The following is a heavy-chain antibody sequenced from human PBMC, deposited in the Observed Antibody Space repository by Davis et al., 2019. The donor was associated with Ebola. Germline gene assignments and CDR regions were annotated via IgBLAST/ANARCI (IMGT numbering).Heavy chain of an antibody. CDR3: ARGGYCSGGSCRLRSDWFDP. CDR2: IYPGDSDT. Sequence: GESLKISCKGSGYSFTSYWIGWVRQMPGKGLEWMAIIYPGDSDTRYSPSFQGQVTISADKSISTAYLQWSSLKASDTAMYYCARGGYCSGGSCRLRSDWFDPWGQGTLVTVSS. J-gene: IGHJ5*02. D-gene: IGHD2-15*01. V-gene: IGHV5-51*01. CDR1: GYSFTSYW.